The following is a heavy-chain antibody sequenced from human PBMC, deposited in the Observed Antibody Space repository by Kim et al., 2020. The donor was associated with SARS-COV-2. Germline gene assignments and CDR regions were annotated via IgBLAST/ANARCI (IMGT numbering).Heavy chain of an antibody. D-gene: IGHD3-9*01. Sequence: GGSLRLSCAASGFTFSSYGMHWVRQASGKGLEWVAVISYDGSNKYSADSVKGRFTISIDNYENTIKLHMHMLRLKDTAMAYCARARAPILTSSSCDAFVV. CDR3: ARARAPILTSSSCDAFVV. J-gene: IGHJ3*01. CDR2: ISYDGSNK. CDR1: GFTFSSYG. V-gene: IGHV3-30*03.